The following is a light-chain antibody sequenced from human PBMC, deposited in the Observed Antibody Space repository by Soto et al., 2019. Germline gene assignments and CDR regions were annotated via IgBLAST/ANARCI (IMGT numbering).Light chain of an antibody. CDR3: QSYDSSLSGVV. Sequence: QSVLTQPPSVSGAPGQRVTISCTGSGSNIGAGYDVHWYQHLPGTAPKLLIYTNINRPSGVPDRFSASKSGTSAFLAITGLQAGDEADYYCQSYDSSLSGVVFGGGTKVTVL. CDR1: GSNIGAGYD. CDR2: TNI. J-gene: IGLJ2*01. V-gene: IGLV1-40*01.